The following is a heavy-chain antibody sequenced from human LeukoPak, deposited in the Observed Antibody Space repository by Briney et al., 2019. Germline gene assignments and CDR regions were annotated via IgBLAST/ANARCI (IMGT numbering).Heavy chain of an antibody. CDR1: GASISSNY. D-gene: IGHD1-26*01. V-gene: IGHV4-59*08. Sequence: PSETLSLTCTVSGASISSNYWSWIRQPPGKGLEWIGYIYYSGSTNYNPSLKSRVTISVDTSKNQFSLKLSSVTAADTAVYYCARVTASGTYSAFDYWGQGTLVTVSS. J-gene: IGHJ4*02. CDR3: ARVTASGTYSAFDY. CDR2: IYYSGST.